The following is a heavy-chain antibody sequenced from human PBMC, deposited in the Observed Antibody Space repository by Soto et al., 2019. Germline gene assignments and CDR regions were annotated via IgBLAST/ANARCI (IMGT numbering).Heavy chain of an antibody. Sequence: QVQLVQSGAEVKKPGASVKVSCKASGYTLTTYGLSWVRQAPGQGLEWMGRINNVNTNYPQKFQGRVTMTTDTSTSTTYMELRSLTSDDTAVYYCARDHSRSYYYGMDVW. V-gene: IGHV1-18*01. CDR1: GYTLTTYG. CDR2: INNVNT. J-gene: IGHJ6*01. CDR3: ARDHSRSYYYGMDV. D-gene: IGHD4-4*01.